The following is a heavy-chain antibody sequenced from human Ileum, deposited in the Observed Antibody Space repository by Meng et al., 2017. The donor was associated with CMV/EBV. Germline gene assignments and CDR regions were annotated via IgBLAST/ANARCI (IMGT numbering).Heavy chain of an antibody. D-gene: IGHD2-8*02. Sequence: LSCAASGVTFSSYAMHWVRQAPGKGLEYVSAISSNGASAYYADSVKGRFSISRDDSKNTLYLQMGSLRAEDMAVYYCARYWRGLYDYWGQGTLVTVSS. CDR3: ARYWRGLYDY. CDR2: ISSNGASA. V-gene: IGHV3-64*02. CDR1: GVTFSSYA. J-gene: IGHJ4*02.